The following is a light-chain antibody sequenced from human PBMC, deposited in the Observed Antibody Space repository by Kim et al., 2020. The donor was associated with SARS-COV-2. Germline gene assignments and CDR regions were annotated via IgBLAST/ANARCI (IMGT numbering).Light chain of an antibody. CDR2: EVS. V-gene: IGLV2-8*01. CDR3: SSYAGSYNLV. CDR1: SSDVGGYNY. Sequence: PGQSVTISCTGTSSDVGGYNYVSWYQQHPGKAPKLMIYEVSKRPSGVPDRFSGSKSGNTASLTVSGLQAEDEADYYGSSYAGSYNLVFGGGTQLTVL. J-gene: IGLJ2*01.